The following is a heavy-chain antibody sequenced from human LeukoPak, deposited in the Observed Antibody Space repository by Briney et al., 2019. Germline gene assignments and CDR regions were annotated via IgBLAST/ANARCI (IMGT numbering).Heavy chain of an antibody. CDR3: TKDSNRGWLSTDC. Sequence: ASVRVSCKASGYTFSHFYLHWVRQAPGQGLEWMGWIHPNVGGTNYAPKFQGRVSMTRDTSINTAFLDVSGLTSDAPAVYYCTKDSNRGWLSTDCWGQGTLVTVSS. CDR2: IHPNVGGT. V-gene: IGHV1-2*02. CDR1: GYTFSHFY. J-gene: IGHJ4*02. D-gene: IGHD6-19*01.